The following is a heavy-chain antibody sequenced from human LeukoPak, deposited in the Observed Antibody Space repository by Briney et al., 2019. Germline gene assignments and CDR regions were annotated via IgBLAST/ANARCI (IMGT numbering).Heavy chain of an antibody. CDR1: Y. CDR3: ARDGYYDFWSGYRLVYYGMDV. J-gene: IGHJ6*02. Sequence: YXXXIRQPPGKGXEWIGEINHSGSTNYNPSLKSRVTISVDTSKNQFSLKLSSVTAADTAVYYCARDGYYDFWSGYRLVYYGMDVWGQGTTVTVSS. D-gene: IGHD3-3*01. CDR2: INHSGST. V-gene: IGHV4-34*01.